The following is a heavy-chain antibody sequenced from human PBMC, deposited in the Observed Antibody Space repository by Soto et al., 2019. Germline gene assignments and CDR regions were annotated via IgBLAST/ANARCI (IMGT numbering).Heavy chain of an antibody. D-gene: IGHD3-22*01. V-gene: IGHV1-18*01. J-gene: IGHJ4*02. CDR3: ARAFPYDSSGYYYGPQSHYFDY. CDR2: ISAYNGNT. Sequence: QVQLVQSGAEVKKPGASVKVSCKASGYTFTSYGISWVRQAPGQGLEWMGWISAYNGNTNYAQKLQGRVTMTTDTSTSTAYMELRSLRSDDTAVYYCARAFPYDSSGYYYGPQSHYFDYWGQGTLVTASS. CDR1: GYTFTSYG.